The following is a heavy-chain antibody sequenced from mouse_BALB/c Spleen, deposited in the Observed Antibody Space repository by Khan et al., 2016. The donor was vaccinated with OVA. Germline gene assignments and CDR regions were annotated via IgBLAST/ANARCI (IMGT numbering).Heavy chain of an antibody. CDR3: ARAFYNGAWFAY. CDR1: GFSLSNYG. V-gene: IGHV2-9*02. J-gene: IGHJ3*01. Sequence: QVQLKESGPGLVAPSQTPSITCTVSGFSLSNYGVHWVRQPPGKGLEWRGVIWAGGSTNHNSALMSRLSISKDDSKSQVFIKRNSRQTDDTAMYYCARAFYNGAWFAYWGQGTLVTGSA. D-gene: IGHD1-3*01. CDR2: IWAGGST.